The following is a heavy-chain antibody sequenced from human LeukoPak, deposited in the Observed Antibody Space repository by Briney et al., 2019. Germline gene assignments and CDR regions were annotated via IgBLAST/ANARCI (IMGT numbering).Heavy chain of an antibody. J-gene: IGHJ6*03. CDR1: GYTFTSCD. CDR3: ARGRRFLEWLLASKRHYYYYMDV. D-gene: IGHD3-3*01. V-gene: IGHV1-8*01. CDR2: MNPNSGNT. Sequence: GASVKVSCKASGYTFTSCDINWVRQATGQGLEWMGWMNPNSGNTGYAQKFQGRVTMTRNTSISTAYMELSSLRSEDTAVYYCARGRRFLEWLLASKRHYYYYMDVWGKGTTVTVSS.